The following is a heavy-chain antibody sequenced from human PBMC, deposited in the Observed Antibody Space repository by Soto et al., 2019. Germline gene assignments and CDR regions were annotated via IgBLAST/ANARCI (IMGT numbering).Heavy chain of an antibody. CDR3: ARVGIEDYMDV. CDR2: IYYSGST. Sequence: PSETLSLTCTVSGGSISSSSYYWGWIRQPPGKGLEWIGNIYYSGSTNYNPSLKSRVTISVDTSKNQFSLKLSSVTAADTAVYYCARVGIEDYMDVWGKGTTVTVSS. D-gene: IGHD3-3*02. J-gene: IGHJ6*03. V-gene: IGHV4-39*07. CDR1: GGSISSSSYY.